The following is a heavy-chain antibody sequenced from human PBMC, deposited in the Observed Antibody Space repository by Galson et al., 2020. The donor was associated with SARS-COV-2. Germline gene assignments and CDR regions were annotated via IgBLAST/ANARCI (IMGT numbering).Heavy chain of an antibody. J-gene: IGHJ4*02. V-gene: IGHV3-30*18. Sequence: GGSLRLSCAVSGFTFRNYGMNWVRQTPGKGLEWVVVISNDGTDKYYAGSVKGRFTISRDNSKNTLFLQMNDLRPEDTAIYHCAKDKGSRWLYLDYWSRGTLVTVSS. CDR3: AKDKGSRWLYLDY. CDR1: GFTFRNYG. CDR2: ISNDGTDK. D-gene: IGHD6-13*01.